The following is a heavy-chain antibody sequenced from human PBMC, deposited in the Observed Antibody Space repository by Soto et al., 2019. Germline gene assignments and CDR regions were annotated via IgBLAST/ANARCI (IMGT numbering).Heavy chain of an antibody. CDR3: ARDLISYYHSYRMDV. CDR2: IIPFFHAA. Sequence: QVQLVQSGAEVKKPGSSVTVSCKASADTFSSSAFSWVRQAPGLGLEWMGGIIPFFHAANYTQRFQGRVTITADESTSTVYMELSTLRSEDTALYYCARDLISYYHSYRMDVGRQGTTVTVSS. J-gene: IGHJ6*02. V-gene: IGHV1-69*01. CDR1: ADTFSSSA.